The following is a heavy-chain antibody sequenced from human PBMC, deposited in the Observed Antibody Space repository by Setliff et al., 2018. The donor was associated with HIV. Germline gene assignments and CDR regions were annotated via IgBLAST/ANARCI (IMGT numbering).Heavy chain of an antibody. CDR2: IHTSRST. V-gene: IGHV4-61*09. Sequence: SETLSLTCTVSRGSISSGTYYWTWIRQPAGKGLEWIGHIHTSRSTKYNPSLKSRVTIAADTSKNPFYLILSSVTAAETAVYYCARVGCHGSWTYSFEYWGQGTLVTVSS. D-gene: IGHD3-10*01. CDR1: RGSISSGTYY. J-gene: IGHJ4*02. CDR3: ARVGCHGSWTYSFEY.